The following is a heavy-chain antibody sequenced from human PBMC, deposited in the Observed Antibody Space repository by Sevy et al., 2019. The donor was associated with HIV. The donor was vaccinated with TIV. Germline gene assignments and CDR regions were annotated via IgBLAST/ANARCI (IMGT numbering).Heavy chain of an antibody. Sequence: GGSLRLSCAASGFIFNSYAMSWVRQAPGKGLKWGSSISASGGSTYYGDSMKGRITISRDNFKNTLYLEMNSLRAEDTAVYYCAKGYGSGSPPDYWGQGTLVTVSS. CDR3: AKGYGSGSPPDY. J-gene: IGHJ4*02. CDR2: ISASGGST. D-gene: IGHD3-10*01. V-gene: IGHV3-23*01. CDR1: GFIFNSYA.